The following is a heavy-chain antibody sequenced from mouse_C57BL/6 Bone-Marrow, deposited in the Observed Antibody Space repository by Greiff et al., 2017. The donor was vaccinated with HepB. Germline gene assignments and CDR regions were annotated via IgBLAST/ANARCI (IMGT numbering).Heavy chain of an antibody. J-gene: IGHJ1*03. D-gene: IGHD2-5*01. CDR2: IHPNSGST. CDR1: GYTFTSYW. Sequence: QVQLQQPGAELVKPGASVKLSCKASGYTFTSYWMHWEKQRPGQGLEWIGMIHPNSGSTNYNEKFKSKATLTVDKSSSTAYMQLSSLTSEDSAVYYCARLYYSNYHWYFDVWGTGTTVTVSS. V-gene: IGHV1-64*01. CDR3: ARLYYSNYHWYFDV.